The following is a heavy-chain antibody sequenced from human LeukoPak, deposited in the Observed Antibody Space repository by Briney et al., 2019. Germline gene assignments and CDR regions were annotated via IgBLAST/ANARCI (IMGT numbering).Heavy chain of an antibody. CDR2: ISYDGSQK. J-gene: IGHJ4*02. V-gene: IGHV3-30*03. CDR1: GFTFSSYW. D-gene: IGHD3-16*01. CDR3: ARDKDGWGIHDF. Sequence: GGSLRLSCAASGFTFSSYWMSWVRQAPGKGLEWVALISYDGSQKNFADSVKGRFTTSRDNSKFTMYLEMNSLRAEDTAVYFCARDKDGWGIHDFWGQGTLVTVSS.